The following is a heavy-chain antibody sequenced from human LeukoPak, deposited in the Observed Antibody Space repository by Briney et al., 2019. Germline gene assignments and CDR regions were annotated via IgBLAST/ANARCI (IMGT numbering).Heavy chain of an antibody. CDR2: ISRSGDSI. CDR3: VKGTYTAAH. Sequence: GGSLRLSCSASGFTFSSYAMHWVRQAPGKGLEYVSAISRSGDSIYYADSVKGRISISRGNSKNTLYLQMSSLRAEDTAVYYCVKGTYTAAHWGQGTLVTVSS. CDR1: GFTFSSYA. V-gene: IGHV3-64D*06. J-gene: IGHJ4*02. D-gene: IGHD1-14*01.